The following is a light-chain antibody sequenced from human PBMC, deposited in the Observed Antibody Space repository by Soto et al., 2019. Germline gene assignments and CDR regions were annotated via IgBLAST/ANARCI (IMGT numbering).Light chain of an antibody. J-gene: IGLJ1*01. Sequence: QSVLTQTPSASGTPGQRVTISCSGSSSNIGSNYVYWYQQLPGTAPKLLIHRNHQRPSGVPDRFSGSKSGTSASLAISGLRSEDEADYYCAAWDDSLSGRYVFGTGTKLTV. CDR2: RNH. CDR3: AAWDDSLSGRYV. CDR1: SSNIGSNY. V-gene: IGLV1-47*01.